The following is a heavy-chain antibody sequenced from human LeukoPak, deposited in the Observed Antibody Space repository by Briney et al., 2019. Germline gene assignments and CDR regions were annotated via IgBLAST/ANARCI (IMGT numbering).Heavy chain of an antibody. D-gene: IGHD5-18*01. CDR1: GFTFSTYT. V-gene: IGHV3-23*01. J-gene: IGHJ3*02. Sequence: GGSLRLSCVASGFTFSTYTMNWIRQAPGKGLEWVSGSIGSGGSAFYADSVKGRFSISRDTSKNTLFLHMNNLRAGDTAVYYCARDRGWIQHDIWGQGTMVTVSS. CDR3: ARDRGWIQHDI. CDR2: SIGSGGSA.